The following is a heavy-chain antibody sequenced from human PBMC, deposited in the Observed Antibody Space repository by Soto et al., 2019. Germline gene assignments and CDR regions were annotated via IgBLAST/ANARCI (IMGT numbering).Heavy chain of an antibody. CDR3: ASEGRRPLDY. CDR1: GFTFSSYG. J-gene: IGHJ4*02. CDR2: ISYDGSNK. D-gene: IGHD3-10*01. V-gene: IGHV3-30*03. Sequence: GGSLRLSCAASGFTFSSYGMHWVRQAPGKGLEWVAVISYDGSNKYYADSVKGRFTISRDNSKNTLYLQMNSLRAEDTAVYYCASEGRRPLDYWGQGTLVTVSS.